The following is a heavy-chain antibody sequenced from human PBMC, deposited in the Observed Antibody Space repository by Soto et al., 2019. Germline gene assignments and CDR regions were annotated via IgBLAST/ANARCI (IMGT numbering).Heavy chain of an antibody. CDR1: GYTFTSYG. Sequence: QVQLVQSGAEVKKPGASVKVSCKASGYTFTSYGISWVRQAPGQGLEWMGWISAYNGNTNYAQKLQGRVTMTTDTSTSTAYMELRSLRYDDTAVYYCERSDSSGYYYYYYGIDVWGQGTTVTVSS. V-gene: IGHV1-18*01. J-gene: IGHJ6*02. D-gene: IGHD3-22*01. CDR3: ERSDSSGYYYYYYGIDV. CDR2: ISAYNGNT.